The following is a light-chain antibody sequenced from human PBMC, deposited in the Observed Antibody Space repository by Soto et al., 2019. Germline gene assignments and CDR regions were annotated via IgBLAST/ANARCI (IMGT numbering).Light chain of an antibody. CDR2: DNN. Sequence: QSVLTQPPSVSAARGQTVTISCSGSSSNIGNNYVSWYQQLPGTAPKLLIYDNNKRPSGIPDRFSGSKSGTSATLGITGLQTGDEADYYCGTWDSSLSAYVFGTGTKLTVL. J-gene: IGLJ1*01. V-gene: IGLV1-51*01. CDR1: SSNIGNNY. CDR3: GTWDSSLSAYV.